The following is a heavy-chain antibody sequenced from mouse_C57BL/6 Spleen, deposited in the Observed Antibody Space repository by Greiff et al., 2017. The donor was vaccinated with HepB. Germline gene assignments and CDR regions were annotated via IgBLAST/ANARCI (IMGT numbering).Heavy chain of an antibody. CDR2: IDPETGGT. V-gene: IGHV1-15*01. CDR1: GYTFTDYE. Sequence: VKLMESGAELVRPGASVTLSCKASGYTFTDYEMHWVKQTPVHGLEWIGAIDPETGGTAYNQKFKGKAILTADKSSSTAYMELRSLTSEDSAVYYCTRLWYYFDYWGQGTTLTVSS. J-gene: IGHJ2*01. D-gene: IGHD1-1*02. CDR3: TRLWYYFDY.